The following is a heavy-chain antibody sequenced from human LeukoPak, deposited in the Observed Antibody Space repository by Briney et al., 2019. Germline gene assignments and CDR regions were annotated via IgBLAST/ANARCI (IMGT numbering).Heavy chain of an antibody. J-gene: IGHJ3*02. CDR2: IYYSGST. Sequence: SETLSLTCTVSGGSISGYFWNWLRQPPGMGLEWIGYIYYSGSTNYKPSLTSRVTISVDTSKNQFSLRLNSVTAADTAVYYCARGSMVRGVQHDTFDIWGQGTMVTVSS. D-gene: IGHD3-10*01. CDR3: ARGSMVRGVQHDTFDI. V-gene: IGHV4-59*01. CDR1: GGSISGYF.